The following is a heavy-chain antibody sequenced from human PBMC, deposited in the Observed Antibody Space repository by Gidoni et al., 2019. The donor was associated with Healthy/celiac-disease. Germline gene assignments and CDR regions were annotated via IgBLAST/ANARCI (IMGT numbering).Heavy chain of an antibody. Sequence: QITLKESGPTLVKPTQTLTLTCTFSGFSLSTSGVGEGWNLQPPGKALEWLALIYWDDDKRYSPSLKSRLTITKDTSKNQVVLTMTNMDPVDTATYYCAHMRSWNDILTGYYNPTNWFDPWGQGTLVTVSS. V-gene: IGHV2-5*02. CDR1: GFSLSTSGVG. D-gene: IGHD3-9*01. CDR2: IYWDDDK. CDR3: AHMRSWNDILTGYYNPTNWFDP. J-gene: IGHJ5*02.